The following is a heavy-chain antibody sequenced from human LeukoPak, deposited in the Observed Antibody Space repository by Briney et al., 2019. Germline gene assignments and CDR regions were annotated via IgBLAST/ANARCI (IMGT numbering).Heavy chain of an antibody. CDR2: INPNSGGT. D-gene: IGHD5-12*01. CDR3: ARDPDYSGYDSYFDY. Sequence: ASVKVSCKASGYTFTGYYMHWERQAPGQGLEWMGWINPNSGGTNYAQKFQGWVTMTRDTSISTAYMELSRLRSDDTAVYYCARDPDYSGYDSYFDYWGQGTLVTVSS. V-gene: IGHV1-2*04. CDR1: GYTFTGYY. J-gene: IGHJ4*02.